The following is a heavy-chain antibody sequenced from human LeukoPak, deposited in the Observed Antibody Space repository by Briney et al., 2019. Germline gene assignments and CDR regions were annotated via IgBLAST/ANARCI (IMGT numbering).Heavy chain of an antibody. CDR3: ARTSPSGVFDY. J-gene: IGHJ4*02. V-gene: IGHV4-30-2*01. D-gene: IGHD3-3*01. Sequence: SETLSLTCAVSGGSISSGGYSWSWIRQPPGKGLEWIGYIYHSGSTYYNPSLKSRVTISVDRSKNQFSLKLSSVTATDTAVYYCARTSPSGVFDYWGQGTLVTVSS. CDR1: GGSISSGGYS. CDR2: IYHSGST.